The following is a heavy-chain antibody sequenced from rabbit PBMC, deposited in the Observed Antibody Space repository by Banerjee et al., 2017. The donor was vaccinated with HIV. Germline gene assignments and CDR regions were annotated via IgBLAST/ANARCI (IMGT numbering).Heavy chain of an antibody. CDR2: IYRSGGT. J-gene: IGHJ6*01. Sequence: QEQLEESGGDLVKPEASLTLTCTASGFSLSSGYEMSWVRQAPGKGLEWIGYIYRSGGTCYASWAKGRFTISKTSSTTMTLQMTSLTAADTFTDFCARRVSDWADDLWGPGTLVTVS. CDR3: ARRVSDWADDL. V-gene: IGHV1S45*01. D-gene: IGHD4-1*01. CDR1: GFSLSSGYE.